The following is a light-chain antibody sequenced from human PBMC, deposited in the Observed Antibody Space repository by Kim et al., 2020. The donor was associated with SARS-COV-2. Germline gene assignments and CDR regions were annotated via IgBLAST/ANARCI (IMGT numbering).Light chain of an antibody. CDR3: QAWDSSTVV. CDR2: QDS. Sequence: VAPGKTASITCSGDKLGDEYACWYQQKPGQSPVLVIYQDSKRPSGIPERFSGSNSGNTATLTISGTQAMDEADYYCQAWDSSTVVFGGGTQLTVL. CDR1: KLGDEY. V-gene: IGLV3-1*01. J-gene: IGLJ2*01.